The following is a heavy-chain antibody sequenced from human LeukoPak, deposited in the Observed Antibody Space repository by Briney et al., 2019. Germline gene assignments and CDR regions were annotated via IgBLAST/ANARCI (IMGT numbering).Heavy chain of an antibody. CDR2: ISGDGSDT. J-gene: IGHJ5*02. CDR1: GFTFDDYA. D-gene: IGHD1-26*01. CDR3: ARSRVGASRGLDP. Sequence: GGSLRLSCAASGFTFDDYAIHWVRQAPGKGLEWVSLISGDGSDTTYADSVKGRFTISRDNAKNTVYLQMNSLRVEDTAVYYCARSRVGASRGLDPWGQGTLVTVSS. V-gene: IGHV3-43*02.